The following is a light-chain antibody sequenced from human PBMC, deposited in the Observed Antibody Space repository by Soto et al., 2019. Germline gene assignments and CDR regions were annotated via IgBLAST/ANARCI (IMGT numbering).Light chain of an antibody. CDR1: NIGSKN. Sequence: SYELTQPLSVSVALGQTARITCGGNNIGSKNVHGYQQKPGQAPVLVMYRDSNRPSGIPERFSGSNSGNTATLTISRAQAGDEADYYCQVWDSSTSSYVFGTGTKLTVL. J-gene: IGLJ1*01. CDR3: QVWDSSTSSYV. CDR2: RDS. V-gene: IGLV3-9*01.